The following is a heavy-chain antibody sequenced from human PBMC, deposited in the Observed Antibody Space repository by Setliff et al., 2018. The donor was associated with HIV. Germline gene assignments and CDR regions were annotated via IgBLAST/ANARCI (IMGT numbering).Heavy chain of an antibody. V-gene: IGHV4-39*01. D-gene: IGHD5-18*01. J-gene: IGHJ4*02. CDR2: IYYNGNT. CDR1: GGSISSTSYY. CDR3: ARVFVDTAVLRVLEYYFDS. Sequence: PSETLSLTCTVSGGSISSTSYYWGWIRQPPGKGLEWIGSIYYNGNTYYNPSLKSRVTISVDTSKNQFSLKLRSVTAADTALYYCARVFVDTAVLRVLEYYFDSWGRGTLVTVSS.